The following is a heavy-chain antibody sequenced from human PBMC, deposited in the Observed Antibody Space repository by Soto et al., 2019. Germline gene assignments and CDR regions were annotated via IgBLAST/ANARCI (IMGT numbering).Heavy chain of an antibody. CDR2: IDLDIGDT. CDR1: GHTFTGHH. D-gene: IGHD7-27*01. Sequence: QVQMVQSGAEVKKPGASVKVSCKASGHTFTGHHMHWVRQAPGQGLEWMGLIDLDIGDTKYAQKFHGMITTTSETTITTAYMQLRGLRSDDTAVYYCGLEPTGTGGFDYWGQGTLVTVS. V-gene: IGHV1-2*02. J-gene: IGHJ4*02. CDR3: GLEPTGTGGFDY.